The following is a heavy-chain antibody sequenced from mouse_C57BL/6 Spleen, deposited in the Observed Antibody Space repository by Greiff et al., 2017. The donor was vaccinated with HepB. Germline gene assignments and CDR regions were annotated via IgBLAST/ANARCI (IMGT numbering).Heavy chain of an antibody. D-gene: IGHD1-1*01. Sequence: EVKVVESGGGLVKPGGSLKLSCAASGFSFSSYAMSWVRQTPEKRLEWVATISDGGSYTYSPDNVKGRFTISRDNAKNNLYLQMSHLKSEDTAMYYCARDNPITTVVEGDYCDYWGQGTTLTVSS. CDR2: ISDGGSYT. V-gene: IGHV5-4*01. CDR1: GFSFSSYA. J-gene: IGHJ2*01. CDR3: ARDNPITTVVEGDYCDY.